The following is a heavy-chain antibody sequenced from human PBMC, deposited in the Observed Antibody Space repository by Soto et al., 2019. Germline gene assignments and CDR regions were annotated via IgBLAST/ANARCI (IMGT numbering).Heavy chain of an antibody. J-gene: IGHJ6*03. CDR1: GYTFTSYD. V-gene: IGHV1-8*01. CDR2: MNPNSGNT. CDR3: ARTLVVYAIPYYYYYMDV. Sequence: QVQLVQSGAEVKKPGASVKVSCKASGYTFTSYDINWVRQATGQGLEWMGRMNPNSGNTGYAQKFQGRVTMTRNTSISTAYMELSSLRSEDTAVYYCARTLVVYAIPYYYYYMDVWGKGTTVTVSS. D-gene: IGHD2-8*02.